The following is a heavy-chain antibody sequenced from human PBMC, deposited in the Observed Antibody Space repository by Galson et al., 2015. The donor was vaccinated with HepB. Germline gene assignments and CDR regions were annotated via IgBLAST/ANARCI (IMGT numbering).Heavy chain of an antibody. CDR2: ISYDGSNK. J-gene: IGHJ4*02. D-gene: IGHD5-24*01. CDR1: GFTFSSYG. CDR3: AKPRDSAFDY. V-gene: IGHV3-30*18. Sequence: SLRLSCAASGFTFSSYGMHWVRQAPGKGLEWVAVISYDGSNKYYADSVKGRFTISRDNSKNTLYLQMNSLRAEDTAVYYCAKPRDSAFDYWGQGTLVTVSS.